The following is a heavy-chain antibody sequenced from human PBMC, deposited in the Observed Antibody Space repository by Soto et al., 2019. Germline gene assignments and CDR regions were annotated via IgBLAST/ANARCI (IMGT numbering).Heavy chain of an antibody. CDR2: INPNSGGT. J-gene: IGHJ4*02. V-gene: IGHV1-2*02. D-gene: IGHD1-26*01. Sequence: ASVKVSFKASGYTFTGYYMHCVRQAPGQGLEWMGWINPNSGGTNYAQKFQGRVTMTRDTSISTAYMELSRLRSDDTAVYYCARVVGARVWGYWGQGTLVTVSS. CDR1: GYTFTGYY. CDR3: ARVVGARVWGY.